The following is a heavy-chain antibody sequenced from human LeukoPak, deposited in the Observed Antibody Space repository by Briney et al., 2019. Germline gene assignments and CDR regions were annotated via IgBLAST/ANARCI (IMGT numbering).Heavy chain of an antibody. CDR1: GFTSSSYG. Sequence: PGGSLRLSCAASGFTSSSYGMHWVRQAPGKGLEWVAVISYDGSNKYYADSVKGRFTISRDNSKNTLYLQMNSLRAEDTAVYYCAKDRGYSSGWYDYWGQGTLVTVSS. D-gene: IGHD6-19*01. CDR2: ISYDGSNK. V-gene: IGHV3-30*18. J-gene: IGHJ4*02. CDR3: AKDRGYSSGWYDY.